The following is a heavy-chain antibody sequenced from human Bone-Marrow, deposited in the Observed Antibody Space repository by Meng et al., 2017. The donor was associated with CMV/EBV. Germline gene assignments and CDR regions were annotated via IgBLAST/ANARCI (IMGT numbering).Heavy chain of an antibody. D-gene: IGHD7-27*01. CDR1: GFTFGGYE. CDR2: ISTSSTTM. J-gene: IGHJ4*02. CDR3: ARDLHWGCFDY. Sequence: GESLKISCAASGFTFGGYEMNWVRQAPGKGLEWVSYISTSSTTMYYADSVKGRFTISRDSAKDSLYLQMNSLRAEDTAVYYCARDLHWGCFDYWGRGTLVTVSS. V-gene: IGHV3-48*03.